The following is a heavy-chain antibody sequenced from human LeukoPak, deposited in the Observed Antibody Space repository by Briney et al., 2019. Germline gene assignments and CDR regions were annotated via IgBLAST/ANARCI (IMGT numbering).Heavy chain of an antibody. J-gene: IGHJ5*02. Sequence: SETLSLTCTVSGGSISSYYGSWIRQPAGKGLEWVGRIYTSGSTKYNPSLKSRGTTSVATYKNQLSLKLSCVPAADTAVYYCASQSSGWYNWFDPWGQGTLVTVSS. V-gene: IGHV4-4*07. CDR3: ASQSSGWYNWFDP. CDR1: GGSISSYY. CDR2: IYTSGST. D-gene: IGHD6-19*01.